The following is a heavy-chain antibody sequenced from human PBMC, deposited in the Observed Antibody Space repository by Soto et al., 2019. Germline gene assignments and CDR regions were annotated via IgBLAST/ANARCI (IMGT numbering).Heavy chain of an antibody. CDR3: ARGNMVVAATLDSYYGMDV. D-gene: IGHD2-15*01. CDR1: GYTFTGYY. V-gene: IGHV1-2*02. CDR2: INPNSGGT. Sequence: ASVKVSCKASGYTFTGYYMHWVRQAPGQGLEWMGWINPNSGGTNYAQKFQGRVTMTRDTSISTAYMELSRLRSDDTAVYYCARGNMVVAATLDSYYGMDVWGQGTTVTVSS. J-gene: IGHJ6*02.